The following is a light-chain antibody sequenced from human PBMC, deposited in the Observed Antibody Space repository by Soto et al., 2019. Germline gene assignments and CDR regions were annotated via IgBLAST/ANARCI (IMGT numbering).Light chain of an antibody. V-gene: IGLV2-14*01. J-gene: IGLJ1*01. CDR3: SSYTSSSSYF. CDR1: SSDVGGYNS. CDR2: DVS. Sequence: QSVLTQRASVSGSPGQSITISCTGTSSDVGGYNSVSWYQQYPGKAPKLMIHDVSNRPSGVSNRFSGSKSGNTASLTISGLQAEEEADYYCSSYTSSSSYFFGSGTKVTVL.